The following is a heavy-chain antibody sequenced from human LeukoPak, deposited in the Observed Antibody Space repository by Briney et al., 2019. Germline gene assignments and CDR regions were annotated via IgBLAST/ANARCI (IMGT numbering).Heavy chain of an antibody. CDR3: ARSGGYYGSGSSPFDY. CDR2: IYPGDSDT. V-gene: IGHV5-51*01. D-gene: IGHD3-10*01. J-gene: IGHJ4*02. Sequence: GESLKISCKGSGYSFTSYWIGWVRQMPGKGLEWMGIIYPGDSDTRYSPSFQGQVTISADKSISTAYLQWSSLKAPDTAMYYCARSGGYYGSGSSPFDYWGQGTLATVSS. CDR1: GYSFTSYW.